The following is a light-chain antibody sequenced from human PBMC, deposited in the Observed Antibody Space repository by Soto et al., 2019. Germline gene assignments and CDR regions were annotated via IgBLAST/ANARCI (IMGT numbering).Light chain of an antibody. CDR1: QSITRY. V-gene: IGKV1-39*01. CDR3: GRGDGTHLT. Sequence: DIQMTQSPSSLSASVGDRVTITCRASQSITRYFNWYQQKSGRGPKLLISSTSSLQSAVPSRFTGSGSGTIFPLPISIRQANDFPNCYCGRGDGTHLTFAQGTKG. J-gene: IGKJ4*01. CDR2: STS.